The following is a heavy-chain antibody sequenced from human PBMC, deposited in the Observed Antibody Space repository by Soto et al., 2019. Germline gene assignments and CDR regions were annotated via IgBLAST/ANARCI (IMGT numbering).Heavy chain of an antibody. CDR1: GGTFSSYA. V-gene: IGHV1-69*13. D-gene: IGHD2-2*01. Sequence: ASVKVSCKASGGTFSSYAISWVRQAPGQGLEWMGGIIPIFGTANYAQKFQGRVTITADESTSTAYMELSSLRSEDTAVYYCASSPTIRTPYYFDYWGQGTLVTVSS. J-gene: IGHJ4*02. CDR3: ASSPTIRTPYYFDY. CDR2: IIPIFGTA.